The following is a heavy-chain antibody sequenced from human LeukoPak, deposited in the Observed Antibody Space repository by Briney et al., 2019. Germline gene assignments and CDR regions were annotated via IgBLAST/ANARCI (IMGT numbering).Heavy chain of an antibody. CDR2: IYSGGST. J-gene: IGHJ3*02. Sequence: GGSLRLSCAASGFTVSSNYMSWVRQAPGKGLEWVSVIYSGGSTYYADSVKGRFTTSRDNSKNTLYLQMNSLRAEDTAVYYCARDSDEGAFDIWGQGTMVTVSS. V-gene: IGHV3-53*01. CDR1: GFTVSSNY. CDR3: ARDSDEGAFDI.